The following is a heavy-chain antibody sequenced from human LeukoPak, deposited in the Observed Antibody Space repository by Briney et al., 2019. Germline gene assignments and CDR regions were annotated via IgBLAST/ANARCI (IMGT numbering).Heavy chain of an antibody. D-gene: IGHD2-15*01. CDR2: ITGGSNTI. CDR1: GFTFDIYG. Sequence: PGGSLRLSCAASGFTFDIYGMNWVRQAPGKGLEWVSFITGGSNTIYYADSVKGRFTISRDNARSSLYLQMNSLRVDDTAVYYCARDRMGGSFDYWGQGTLVTVSS. CDR3: ARDRMGGSFDY. J-gene: IGHJ4*02. V-gene: IGHV3-48*01.